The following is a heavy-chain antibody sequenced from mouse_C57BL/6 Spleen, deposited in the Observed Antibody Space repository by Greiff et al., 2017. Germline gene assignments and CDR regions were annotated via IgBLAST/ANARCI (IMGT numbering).Heavy chain of an antibody. J-gene: IGHJ2*01. V-gene: IGHV1-64*01. CDR1: GYTFTSYW. CDR2: IHPNSGST. CDR3: ARTSYYGSSYDY. D-gene: IGHD1-1*01. Sequence: QVQLQQSGAELVKPGASVKLSCKASGYTFTSYWMHWVKQRPGQGLEWIGMIHPNSGSTNYNEKFKSKATLTVDKSSSTAYMQLSSLTSEDSAVYYCARTSYYGSSYDYWGQGTTLTVSS.